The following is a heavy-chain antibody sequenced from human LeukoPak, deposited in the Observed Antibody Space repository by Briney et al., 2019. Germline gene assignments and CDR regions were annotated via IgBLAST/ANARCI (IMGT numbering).Heavy chain of an antibody. CDR3: ARSPFGYFDY. Sequence: GGSLRLSCAASGFTFSSYSMNWVRQAPGKGLEWVSYISSSSSTIYYADSVKGRFTISRDNAKNSLYLQMNSLRAEDTAVYYCARSPFGYFDYWGQGTLVTVSS. V-gene: IGHV3-48*04. CDR1: GFTFSSYS. CDR2: ISSSSSTI. D-gene: IGHD3-3*01. J-gene: IGHJ4*02.